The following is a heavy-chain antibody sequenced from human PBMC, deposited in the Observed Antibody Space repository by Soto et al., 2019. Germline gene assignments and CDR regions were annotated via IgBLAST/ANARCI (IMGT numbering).Heavy chain of an antibody. V-gene: IGHV3-23*01. J-gene: IGHJ6*02. Sequence: VSVSGGSTYYADSVKGRFTISRDNSKNTLYLQMNSLRAEDTAVYYCAKDTRYFDWLTPGYYYYGMDVWGQGTTVTVSS. CDR2: VSVSGGST. CDR3: AKDTRYFDWLTPGYYYYGMDV. D-gene: IGHD3-9*01.